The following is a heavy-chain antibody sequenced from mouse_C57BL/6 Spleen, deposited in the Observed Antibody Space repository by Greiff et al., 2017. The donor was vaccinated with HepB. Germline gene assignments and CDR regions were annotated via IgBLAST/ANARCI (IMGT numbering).Heavy chain of an antibody. D-gene: IGHD1-1*01. CDR2: ISSGGSYT. Sequence: EVKLMESGGDLVKPGGSLKLSCAASGFTFSSYGMSWVRQTPDKRLEWVATISSGGSYTYYPDSVKGRFTISRDNAKNTLYLQLSSLKSEDTAMYYWASVNYYYGRNAYWGQGTLVTVSA. J-gene: IGHJ3*01. V-gene: IGHV5-6*01. CDR1: GFTFSSYG. CDR3: ASVNYYYGRNAY.